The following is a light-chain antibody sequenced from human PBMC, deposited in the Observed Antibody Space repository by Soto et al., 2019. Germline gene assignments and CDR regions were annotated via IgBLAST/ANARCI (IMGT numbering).Light chain of an antibody. Sequence: QSVLTQPPSVSGAPGQRVTISCTGSSFNIGAGYHVHWYQQLPGTAPKLLIYGNNNRPSGVPDRFSGSKSGTSASLAITGLQAEDEADYYCQSYDSSLSGSNVFGTGTKLTVL. CDR1: SFNIGAGYH. CDR2: GNN. CDR3: QSYDSSLSGSNV. J-gene: IGLJ1*01. V-gene: IGLV1-40*01.